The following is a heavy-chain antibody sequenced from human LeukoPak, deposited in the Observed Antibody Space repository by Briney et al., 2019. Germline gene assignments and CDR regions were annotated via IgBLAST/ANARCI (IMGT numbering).Heavy chain of an antibody. Sequence: SGGSLRLSCAASGFTFSSYAMSWVRQAPGKGLEGASALSGRGGSTYYADSVKGRFTISRDNSKNTLYLQMNSLRAEDTAVYYCATHYYDSSGYYYVGYYFDYWGPGSLVTVSA. V-gene: IGHV3-23*01. D-gene: IGHD3-22*01. CDR2: LSGRGGST. CDR1: GFTFSSYA. CDR3: ATHYYDSSGYYYVGYYFDY. J-gene: IGHJ4*02.